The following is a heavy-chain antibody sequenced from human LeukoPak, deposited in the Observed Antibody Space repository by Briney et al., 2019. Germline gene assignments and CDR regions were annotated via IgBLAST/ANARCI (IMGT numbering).Heavy chain of an antibody. CDR2: ISYDGSNK. D-gene: IGHD1-26*01. J-gene: IGHJ4*02. CDR1: GFTFSSYG. Sequence: GRSLRLSCAASGFTFSSYGMHWVRQAPGKGLEWVAVISYDGSNKYYADSVKGRFTISRDNSKNTLYLQMNSLRAEDTAVYYCADEGSGSYSFDYWGQGTLVTVSS. CDR3: ADEGSGSYSFDY. V-gene: IGHV3-30*18.